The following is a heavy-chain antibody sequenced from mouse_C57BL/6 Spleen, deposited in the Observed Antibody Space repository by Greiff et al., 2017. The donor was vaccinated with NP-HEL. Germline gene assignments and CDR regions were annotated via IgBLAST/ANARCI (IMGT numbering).Heavy chain of an antibody. D-gene: IGHD1-1*01. Sequence: QVHVKQPGAELVKPGASVKMSCKASGYTFTSYWITWVKQRPGQGLEWIGDIYPGSGSTNYNEKFKSKATLTVDTSSSTAYMQLSSLTSEDSAVYYCARDGGLYYYGSSLDYWGQGTTLTVSS. J-gene: IGHJ2*01. CDR2: IYPGSGST. CDR1: GYTFTSYW. CDR3: ARDGGLYYYGSSLDY. V-gene: IGHV1-55*01.